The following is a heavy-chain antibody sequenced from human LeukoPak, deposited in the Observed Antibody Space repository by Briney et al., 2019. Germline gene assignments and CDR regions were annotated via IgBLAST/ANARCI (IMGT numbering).Heavy chain of an antibody. CDR2: INHSGST. CDR3: ARERRRYYGSGSYYPLGGMDV. D-gene: IGHD3-10*01. Sequence: SETLSLTCAVYGGSFSGYYWSWVRQPPGKGVEWVGEINHSGSTNYNPSLKSRVTISVDTSKNQFSLKLSSVTAADTAVYYCARERRRYYGSGSYYPLGGMDVWGKGTTVTVSS. CDR1: GGSFSGYY. V-gene: IGHV4-34*01. J-gene: IGHJ6*04.